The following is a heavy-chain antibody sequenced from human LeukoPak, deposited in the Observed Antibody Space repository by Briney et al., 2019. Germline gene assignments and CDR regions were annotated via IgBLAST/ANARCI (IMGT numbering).Heavy chain of an antibody. CDR2: ISSSGSAT. V-gene: IGHV3-48*03. Sequence: GGSLRLSCAASGFTFSSYEMNWVRQAPGKGLEWVSYISSSGSATYYADSVKGRFTISRDNSKNTLYLQMNSLRAEDTAVYYCAKEGGTAPLYPYYYYYMDVWGKGTTVTISS. CDR1: GFTFSSYE. CDR3: AKEGGTAPLYPYYYYYMDV. D-gene: IGHD2-21*02. J-gene: IGHJ6*03.